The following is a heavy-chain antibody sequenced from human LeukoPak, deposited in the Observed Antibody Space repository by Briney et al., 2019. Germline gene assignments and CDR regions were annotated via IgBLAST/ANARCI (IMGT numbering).Heavy chain of an antibody. V-gene: IGHV1-2*02. Sequence: GASVKVSCKTSGYTLTDYYMHWVRRAPGQGLEYMGWINPSSGGTDYAQKFQGRVTMTRDSSISTAYMELSSLRSDDTAMYYCARVLPGDGYSYGYWGQGTLVTVSS. CDR1: GYTLTDYY. J-gene: IGHJ4*02. CDR3: ARVLPGDGYSYGY. CDR2: INPSSGGT. D-gene: IGHD5-18*01.